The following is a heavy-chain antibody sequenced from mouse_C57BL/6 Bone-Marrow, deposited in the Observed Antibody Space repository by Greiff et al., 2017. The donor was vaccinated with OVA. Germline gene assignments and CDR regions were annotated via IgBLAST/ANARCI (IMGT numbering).Heavy chain of an antibody. D-gene: IGHD1-1*02. CDR3: ARGALLWYQYYAMDY. J-gene: IGHJ4*01. CDR1: GYTFTSYW. CDR2: IDPSDSYT. Sequence: VQLQQPGAELVMPGASVKLSCKASGYTFTSYWMHWVKQRPGQGLEWIGEIDPSDSYTNYNQKFKGKSTLTVDKSSSTAYMQLSSLTSEDSAVYYCARGALLWYQYYAMDYWGQGTSVTVSS. V-gene: IGHV1-69*01.